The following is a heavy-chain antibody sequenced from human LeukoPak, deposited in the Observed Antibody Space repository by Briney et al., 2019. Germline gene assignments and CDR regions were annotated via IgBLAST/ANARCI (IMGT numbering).Heavy chain of an antibody. J-gene: IGHJ4*02. Sequence: GGSLRLSCAASGFTFSSYRMNWVRQAPGKGLEWVSSISSSSSYIYYADSVKGRFTNSRDNAKNSLYLQMNSLRAEDTAVYYCARGNEGDILTGYSDYWGQGTLVTVSS. CDR1: GFTFSSYR. CDR3: ARGNEGDILTGYSDY. D-gene: IGHD3-9*01. CDR2: ISSSSSYI. V-gene: IGHV3-21*01.